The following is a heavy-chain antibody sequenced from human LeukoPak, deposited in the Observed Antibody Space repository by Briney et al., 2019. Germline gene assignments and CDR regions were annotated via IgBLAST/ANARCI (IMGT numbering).Heavy chain of an antibody. J-gene: IGHJ4*02. D-gene: IGHD4-17*01. V-gene: IGHV3-7*03. CDR3: ARLKGTTSVFDY. CDR1: GFTFSGHW. Sequence: GGSLRLSCVASGFTFSGHWMTWVRQAPGKGLEWVGNINPGGYDKFYVDSVEGRFTMSRDNARNSLYLQMDSLRAEDTAVYCCARLKGTTSVFDYWGQGTLVTVSS. CDR2: INPGGYDK.